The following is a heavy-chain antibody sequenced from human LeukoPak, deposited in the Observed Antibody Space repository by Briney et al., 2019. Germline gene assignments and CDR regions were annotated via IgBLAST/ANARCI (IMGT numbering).Heavy chain of an antibody. CDR1: GFTFNSYG. CDR3: AKDYGSGSYFHDAFDI. Sequence: GGSLRLSCAASGFTFNSYGMHWVRQAPGKGLEWAAVISYDGSNKHYADSVKGRFSISRDNSKNTLYLQMNSLRAEDTAVYYCAKDYGSGSYFHDAFDIWGQGTMVTVSS. V-gene: IGHV3-30*18. CDR2: ISYDGSNK. D-gene: IGHD3-10*01. J-gene: IGHJ3*02.